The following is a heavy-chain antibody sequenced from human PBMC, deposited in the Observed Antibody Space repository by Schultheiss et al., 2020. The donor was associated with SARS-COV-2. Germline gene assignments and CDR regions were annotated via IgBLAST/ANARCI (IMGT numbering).Heavy chain of an antibody. V-gene: IGHV3-48*03. CDR3: AREIIVVVPAAMSLLDVYYYGMDV. CDR2: ISSSGSTI. J-gene: IGHJ6*02. D-gene: IGHD2-2*01. CDR1: GFTFSSYE. Sequence: GGSLRLSCAASGFTFSSYEMNWVRQAPGKGLEWVSYISSSGSTIYYADSVKGRFTISRDNAKNSLYLQMNSLRAEDTAIYYCAREIIVVVPAAMSLLDVYYYGMDVWGQGTTVTVS.